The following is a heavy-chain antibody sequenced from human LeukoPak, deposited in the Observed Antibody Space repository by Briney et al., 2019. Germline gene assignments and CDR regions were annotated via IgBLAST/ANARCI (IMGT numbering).Heavy chain of an antibody. CDR1: GLSFSNAW. CDR2: IKSKIDGGTS. V-gene: IGHV3-15*01. CDR3: TTDDGYNMYNWFDP. D-gene: IGHD5-24*01. Sequence: GGSLRLSCEASGLSFSNAWMSWVRQAPGKGLERVGRIKSKIDGGTSIYAAPVKGRFTISRDDSKNSLYLQMNSLKTEDTTVYYCTTDDGYNMYNWFDPWGRGTLVTVSS. J-gene: IGHJ5*02.